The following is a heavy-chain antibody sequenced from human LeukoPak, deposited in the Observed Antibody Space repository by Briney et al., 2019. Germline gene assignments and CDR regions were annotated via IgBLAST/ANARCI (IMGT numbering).Heavy chain of an antibody. CDR1: GGSFSGYY. CDR3: ARDLRDSSGREGDAFDI. J-gene: IGHJ3*02. D-gene: IGHD3-22*01. V-gene: IGHV4-34*01. Sequence: RPSETLSLTCAVYGGSFSGYYWSWIRQPPGKGLEWIGEINHSGSTNYNPSLKSRVTISVDTSKNQFSLKLSSVTAADTAVYYCARDLRDSSGREGDAFDIWGQGTMVTVSS. CDR2: INHSGST.